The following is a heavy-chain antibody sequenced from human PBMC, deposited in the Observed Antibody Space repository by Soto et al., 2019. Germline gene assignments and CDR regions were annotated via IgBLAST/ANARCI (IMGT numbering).Heavy chain of an antibody. Sequence: EVQLVESGGGLVQPGGSLRLSCAASGFTFSSYWTSWVRQAPGKGLEWVANIKQDGSEKYYVDSVKGRFTISRDNAKNSLYLQMNSLRAEDTAMYYCARPYVGYFQHWGQGTLVTVSS. CDR3: ARPYVGYFQH. J-gene: IGHJ1*01. CDR2: IKQDGSEK. CDR1: GFTFSSYW. D-gene: IGHD3-16*01. V-gene: IGHV3-7*03.